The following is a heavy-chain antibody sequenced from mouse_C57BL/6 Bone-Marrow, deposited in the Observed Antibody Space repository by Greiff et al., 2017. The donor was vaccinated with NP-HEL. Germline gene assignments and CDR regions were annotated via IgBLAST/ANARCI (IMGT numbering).Heavy chain of an antibody. CDR3: AREDYGSSSLDY. D-gene: IGHD1-1*01. CDR1: GYTFTGYW. V-gene: IGHV1-9*01. CDR2: ILPGSGST. Sequence: VKLVESGAELMKPGASVKLSCKATGYTFTGYWIAWVKQRTGHGLEWIGEILPGSGSTKYNEKFKGKATVTADTSSHTAYMQLSSLTTEDSAIYYCAREDYGSSSLDYWGQGTTLTVSS. J-gene: IGHJ2*01.